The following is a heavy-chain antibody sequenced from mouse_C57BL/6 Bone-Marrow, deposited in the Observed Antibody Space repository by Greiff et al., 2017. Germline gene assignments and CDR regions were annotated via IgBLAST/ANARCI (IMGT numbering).Heavy chain of an antibody. Sequence: EVQGVESGGDLVKPGGSLKLPCAASGFTFSSYGMSWVRQTPDKRLEWVATISSGGSYTYYPDSVKGRFTISRDNAKNTLYLQMSSLKSEDTAMYYCARFYYSNFYYAMDYWGQGTSVTVSS. V-gene: IGHV5-6*01. J-gene: IGHJ4*01. CDR3: ARFYYSNFYYAMDY. D-gene: IGHD2-5*01. CDR2: ISSGGSYT. CDR1: GFTFSSYG.